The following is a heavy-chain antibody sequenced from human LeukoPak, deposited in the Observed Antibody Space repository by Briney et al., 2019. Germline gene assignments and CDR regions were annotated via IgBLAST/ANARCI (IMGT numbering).Heavy chain of an antibody. CDR3: ARDPGILAPSGFYFDH. Sequence: GRSLRLSCAASGFTFSTYAMHWVRQAPGKGLEWVAVISYDGSNKYYADSVKGRFTISRDNSKNTLYLQLNSVRADDTAVYYCARDPGILAPSGFYFDHWGQGTLVTVSS. J-gene: IGHJ4*02. CDR2: ISYDGSNK. CDR1: GFTFSTYA. D-gene: IGHD3-3*02. V-gene: IGHV3-30*04.